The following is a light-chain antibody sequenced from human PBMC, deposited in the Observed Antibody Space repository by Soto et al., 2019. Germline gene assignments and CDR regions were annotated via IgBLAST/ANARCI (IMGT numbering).Light chain of an antibody. CDR1: QSISRY. V-gene: IGKV1-39*01. J-gene: IGKJ1*01. CDR3: QQGYSAPWT. CDR2: STS. Sequence: DLQMTQSPSSLSASVGDRVTITCRADQSISRYLNWYQQRPGRAPDLLIYSTSILQTGVPSRFSGSGSDTDFTLTISSLQPEDFATYYCQQGYSAPWTFGQGTKVEIK.